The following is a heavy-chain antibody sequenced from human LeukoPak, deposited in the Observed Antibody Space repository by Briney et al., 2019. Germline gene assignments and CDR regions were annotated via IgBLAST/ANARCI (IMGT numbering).Heavy chain of an antibody. Sequence: RGSLRLSCAASGFTFSTYWMSWVRQAPGKGLEWVANIKEDGSEKYYVDSVKGRFTISRDNAKNSLYLRMNSLRAEDTAVYYCARGSDWFDPWGEGTQVTVSS. CDR1: GFTFSTYW. J-gene: IGHJ5*02. V-gene: IGHV3-7*01. CDR3: ARGSDWFDP. CDR2: IKEDGSEK.